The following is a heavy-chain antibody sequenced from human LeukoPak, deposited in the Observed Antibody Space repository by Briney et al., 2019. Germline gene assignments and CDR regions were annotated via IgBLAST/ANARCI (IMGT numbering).Heavy chain of an antibody. CDR2: IRYDGTTE. CDR1: GFTVSSNY. J-gene: IGHJ4*02. Sequence: GGSLRLSCAASGFTVSSNYMSWVRQAPGTGLEWVAFIRYDGTTEYYADSVKGRFTISRDNSKNTLYLQMNSLGAEDTAVYYCAKDSSSWYRHFDYWGQGTPVTVSS. V-gene: IGHV3-30*02. D-gene: IGHD6-13*01. CDR3: AKDSSSWYRHFDY.